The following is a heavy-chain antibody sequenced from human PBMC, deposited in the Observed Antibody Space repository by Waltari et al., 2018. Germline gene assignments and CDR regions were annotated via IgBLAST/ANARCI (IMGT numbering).Heavy chain of an antibody. D-gene: IGHD3-9*01. V-gene: IGHV4-34*01. CDR3: ARGPFVLRYLKRAFDI. J-gene: IGHJ3*02. CDR2: INHSGST. Sequence: QVQLQQWGAGLLKPSETLSLTCAVYGGSFSGYYWSWIRQPQGKGLEWIGEINHSGSTNYNPSLKSRVTISVDTSKNQFSLKLSSVTAADTAVYYCARGPFVLRYLKRAFDIWGQGTMVTVSS. CDR1: GGSFSGYY.